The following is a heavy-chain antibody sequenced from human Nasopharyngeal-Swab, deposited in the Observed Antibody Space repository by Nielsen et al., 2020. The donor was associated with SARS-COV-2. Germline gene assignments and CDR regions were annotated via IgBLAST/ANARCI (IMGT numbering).Heavy chain of an antibody. CDR1: GFSIISNHY. CDR3: VRLYYDLLTGYFSVGGNFDY. Sequence: SETLSLTCNVSGFSIISNHYWGWIRQSPGKRLERIATINHRGNTYYNPSLESRVTISADTSKDHFFLRVTSVTAADTAVYYCVRLYYDLLTGYFSVGGNFDYWGPGTLVTVSS. D-gene: IGHD3-9*01. CDR2: INHRGNT. V-gene: IGHV4-38-2*02. J-gene: IGHJ4*02.